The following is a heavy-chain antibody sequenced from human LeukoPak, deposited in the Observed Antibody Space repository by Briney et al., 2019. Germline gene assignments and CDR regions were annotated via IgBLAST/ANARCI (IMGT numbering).Heavy chain of an antibody. Sequence: GGSLRLSCAASGFTFSSYSMNWVRQAPGKGLEWVSSISSSSSYIYYADSVKGRFTISRDNAKNSLYLQMNSLRAEDTAVYYCARRGEMATIHDYRGQGTLVTVSS. D-gene: IGHD5-24*01. CDR1: GFTFSSYS. J-gene: IGHJ4*02. CDR2: ISSSSSYI. CDR3: ARRGEMATIHDY. V-gene: IGHV3-21*01.